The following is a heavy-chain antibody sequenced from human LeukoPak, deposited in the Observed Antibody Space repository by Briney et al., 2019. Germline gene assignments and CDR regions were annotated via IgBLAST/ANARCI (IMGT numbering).Heavy chain of an antibody. J-gene: IGHJ5*02. CDR2: IYYSGST. CDR1: GGSISNYY. CDR3: IGVVVPGWFDP. D-gene: IGHD3-22*01. V-gene: IGHV4-59*12. Sequence: SETLSLTCTVSGGSISNYYWSWIRQPPGKGLEWIGYIYYSGSTNYNPSLNSRVTISVGTSKNQFSLKLSSVTTADTAIYNSIGVVVPGWFDPWGQGTLVTVSS.